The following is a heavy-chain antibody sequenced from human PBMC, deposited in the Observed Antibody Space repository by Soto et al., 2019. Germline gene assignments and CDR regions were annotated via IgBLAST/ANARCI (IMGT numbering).Heavy chain of an antibody. CDR2: IYYSGTT. CDR3: AREAYCGSVATVVAY. J-gene: IGHJ4*02. CDR1: GGSISGYY. V-gene: IGHV4-59*01. D-gene: IGHD2-21*01. Sequence: QVQLQESGPGLVRPSETLSLTCTVSGGSISGYYWSWIRQPPGKGLEWIGYIYYSGTTSYNPSLNRRIPLAVDTSKKQLSLKVNSVTAAHTAVYYCAREAYCGSVATVVAYWGQGTLVTVSS.